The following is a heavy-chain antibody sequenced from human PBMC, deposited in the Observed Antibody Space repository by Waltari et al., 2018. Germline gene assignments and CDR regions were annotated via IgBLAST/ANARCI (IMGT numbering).Heavy chain of an antibody. CDR2: IIPIFGTA. V-gene: IGHV1-69*01. J-gene: IGHJ4*02. Sequence: QVQLVQSGAEVKKPGSSVKVSCKDSGGTFSSYALSWVRQAPGHGLEWMGGIIPIFGTANYAQKFQGRVTITADESTSTAYMELSSLRSEDTAVYYCARVNRLVKQWLPQYYFDYWGQGTLVTVSS. D-gene: IGHD6-19*01. CDR1: GGTFSSYA. CDR3: ARVNRLVKQWLPQYYFDY.